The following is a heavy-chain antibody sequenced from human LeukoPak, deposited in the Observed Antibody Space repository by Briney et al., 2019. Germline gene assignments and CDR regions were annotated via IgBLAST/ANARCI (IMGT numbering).Heavy chain of an antibody. Sequence: PSETLSLTCTVSGGSISSHYWSWNRQPPGKGLEWIGYIYYSGSTNYNPSLKSRVTISVDTSKNQFSLKLSSVTAADTAVYYCAREPYYYDSSGYYPRGDFDYWGQGTLVTVSS. CDR2: IYYSGST. D-gene: IGHD3-22*01. J-gene: IGHJ4*02. V-gene: IGHV4-59*11. CDR1: GGSISSHY. CDR3: AREPYYYDSSGYYPRGDFDY.